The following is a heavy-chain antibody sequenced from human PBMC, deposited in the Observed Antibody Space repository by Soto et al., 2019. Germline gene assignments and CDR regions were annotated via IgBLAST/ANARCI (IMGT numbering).Heavy chain of an antibody. CDR3: ARIQYSYGLYYFDY. CDR1: GFSLSNARMG. J-gene: IGHJ4*02. Sequence: LVNPTETLTLTCTVSGFSLSNARMGVSWIRQPPGKALEWLAHIFSNDEKSYSTSLKSRLTISKDTSKSQVVLTMTNMDPVDTATYYCARIQYSYGLYYFDYWGQGTLVTVSS. CDR2: IFSNDEK. D-gene: IGHD5-18*01. V-gene: IGHV2-26*01.